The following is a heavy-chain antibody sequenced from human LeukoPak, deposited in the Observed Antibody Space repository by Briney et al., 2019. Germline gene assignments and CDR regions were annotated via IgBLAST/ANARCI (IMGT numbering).Heavy chain of an antibody. J-gene: IGHJ4*02. Sequence: GGSLRLSCAASGFTVSSNYMSWVRQAPGKGLEWVSVIYSGGSTYYADSVKGRFTTSRDNSKNTLYLQMNSLRAEDTAVYYCARVRSTYSGCDLGDYYFDYWGQGTLVTVSS. CDR3: ARVRSTYSGCDLGDYYFDY. CDR2: IYSGGST. CDR1: GFTVSSNY. V-gene: IGHV3-53*01. D-gene: IGHD5-12*01.